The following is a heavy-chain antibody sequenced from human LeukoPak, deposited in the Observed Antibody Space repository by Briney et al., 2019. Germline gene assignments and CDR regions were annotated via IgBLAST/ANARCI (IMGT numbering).Heavy chain of an antibody. CDR3: ARGPMITFGGVFYY. Sequence: GGSLRLSCEAAGFSFRDYPMGWVRRASGKRLEWVSGISAGADVIFYADPVKGRFTISRDNSKNTLYLQMNSLRAEDTAVYYCARGPMITFGGVFYYWGQGTLVTVSS. D-gene: IGHD3-16*01. CDR1: GFSFRDYP. CDR2: ISAGADVI. V-gene: IGHV3-23*01. J-gene: IGHJ4*02.